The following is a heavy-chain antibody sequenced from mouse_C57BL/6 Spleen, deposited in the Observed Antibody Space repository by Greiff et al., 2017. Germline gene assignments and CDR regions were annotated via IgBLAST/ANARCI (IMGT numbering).Heavy chain of an antibody. D-gene: IGHD3-2*02. CDR3: AGQLRLPFAY. CDR1: GYAFSSSW. Sequence: VQLQESGPELVKPGASVKISCKASGYAFSSSWMNWVKQRPGKGLEWIGRIYPGDGDTNYNGTFKGKATLTADKSSSTAYMQLSSLTSEDSAVYFCAGQLRLPFAYWGPGTLVTVSA. V-gene: IGHV1-82*01. J-gene: IGHJ3*01. CDR2: IYPGDGDT.